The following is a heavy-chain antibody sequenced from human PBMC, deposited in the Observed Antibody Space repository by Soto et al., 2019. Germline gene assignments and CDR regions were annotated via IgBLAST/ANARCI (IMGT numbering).Heavy chain of an antibody. J-gene: IGHJ6*03. CDR3: ARRGYGSRWPNVYMDV. D-gene: IGHD6-13*01. CDR1: GFTFSNYE. V-gene: IGHV3-64*01. Sequence: EVQLLESGGGLVQPGRSLRLSCAASGFTFSNYEMHWVRQAPGKGLEYVSGISNNGAHTDYAKSVKGRFTISRDNSENTLYLQMGSLRAEDMALYYCARRGYGSRWPNVYMDVWGKGTTVTVSS. CDR2: ISNNGAHT.